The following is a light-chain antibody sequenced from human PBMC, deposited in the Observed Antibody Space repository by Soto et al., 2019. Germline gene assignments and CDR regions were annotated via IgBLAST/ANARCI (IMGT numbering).Light chain of an antibody. CDR2: GAS. CDR1: QNINSN. CDR3: QQYNNWPLT. Sequence: ERVMTQSPATLSVSPGERDTLSCRASQNINSNLAWYQQKPGQAPRLLIYGASTRATGIPARFSGSVSGTEFTLTISSLHSEDFAVYYCQQYNNWPLTFGQGTKV. V-gene: IGKV3-15*01. J-gene: IGKJ1*01.